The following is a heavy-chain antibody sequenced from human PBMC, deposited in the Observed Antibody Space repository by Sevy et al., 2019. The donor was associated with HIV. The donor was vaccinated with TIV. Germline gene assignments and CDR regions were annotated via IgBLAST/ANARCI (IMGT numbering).Heavy chain of an antibody. J-gene: IGHJ4*02. CDR1: GGSISDYY. CDR3: ARGPQSCNSVSCYSALS. V-gene: IGHV4-4*07. D-gene: IGHD2-15*01. CDR2: IYISGST. Sequence: SETLSLTCTVSGGSISDYYWTWIRQPAGKGLEWLGRIYISGSTEYNPSLKSRVSMSFDTSKNTFSLKLNSMTAADTAVYYCARGPQSCNSVSCYSALSWGQGILVTVSS.